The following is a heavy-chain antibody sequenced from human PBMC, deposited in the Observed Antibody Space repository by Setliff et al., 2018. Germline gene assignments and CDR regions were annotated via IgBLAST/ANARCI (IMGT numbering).Heavy chain of an antibody. J-gene: IGHJ3*02. V-gene: IGHV1-18*01. CDR2: ISDYNGYT. CDR3: VRDRAAIVVGPPTAAFDI. CDR1: GYTFAKYG. D-gene: IGHD2-2*01. Sequence: ASVKVSCKASGYTFAKYGTSWVRQAPGQGLEWMGWISDYNGYTVYAQKLQGRVTLTTDTSTGTAYMEVRSLRSDDTAQYYCVRDRAAIVVGPPTAAFDIWGQGTMVTVSS.